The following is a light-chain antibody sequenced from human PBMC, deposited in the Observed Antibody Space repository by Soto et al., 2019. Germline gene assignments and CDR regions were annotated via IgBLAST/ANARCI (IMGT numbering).Light chain of an antibody. V-gene: IGKV1-5*01. CDR2: DAS. CDR1: QSISTW. J-gene: IGKJ2*02. CDR3: QQYHTYSCT. Sequence: DIQMTQSPSTLSASIGDRVTITCRASQSISTWLAWYQQKPGKAPKLLIYDASNLETGVPARFSGSGSGTEFTLAISSLQPGDFATYYCQQYHTYSCTFGQGTRL.